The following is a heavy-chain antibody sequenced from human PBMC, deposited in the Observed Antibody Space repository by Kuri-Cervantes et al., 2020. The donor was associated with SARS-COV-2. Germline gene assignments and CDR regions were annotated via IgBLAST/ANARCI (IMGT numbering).Heavy chain of an antibody. Sequence: GESLKISCAASGFSFSTNVMAWVRQAPGKGLEWVSTMSGSGASTHYADSVKGRFTISRDNSKNMLYLQMYSLRAEDTAVYYCAKTSGYNYYVAYWGQGSLVTVSS. CDR3: AKTSGYNYYVAY. CDR2: MSGSGAST. V-gene: IGHV3-23*01. CDR1: GFSFSTNV. J-gene: IGHJ4*02. D-gene: IGHD5-24*01.